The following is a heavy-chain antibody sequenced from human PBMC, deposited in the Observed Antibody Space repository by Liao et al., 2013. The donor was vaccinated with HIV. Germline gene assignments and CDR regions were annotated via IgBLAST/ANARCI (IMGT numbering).Heavy chain of an antibody. CDR1: DDAMASHTYY. D-gene: IGHD5-24*01. J-gene: IGHJ6*03. V-gene: IGHV4-39*02. Sequence: QEQLVASGPGLVKPSQTLSLTCTASDDAMASHTYYWGWIRQPPGKGLEWIASIYYSGSTYYNPSLRSRVTISVDTSKNLFSLRLSSVTAADTAVYYCARVGMTTITGYYYYIDVWGKGTTVSVSS. CDR2: IYYSGST. CDR3: ARVGMTTITGYYYYIDV.